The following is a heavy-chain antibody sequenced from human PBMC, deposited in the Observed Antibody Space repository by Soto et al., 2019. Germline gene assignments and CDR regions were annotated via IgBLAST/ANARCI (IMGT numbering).Heavy chain of an antibody. CDR3: AKARMGARECLDP. Sequence: GGSLRLSCVASGFSFSSYTMNWVRQAPGKGLEWVSGVSGNGGNTYYADSVKGRFSISRDNSKNTLYLQLNSLRAEDTAIYYCAKARMGARECLDPWGEGTTVTVSS. CDR1: GFSFSSYT. J-gene: IGHJ5*02. V-gene: IGHV3-23*01. D-gene: IGHD1-26*01. CDR2: VSGNGGNT.